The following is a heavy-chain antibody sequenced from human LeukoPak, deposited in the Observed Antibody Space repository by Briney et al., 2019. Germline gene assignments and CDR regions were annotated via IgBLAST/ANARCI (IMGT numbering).Heavy chain of an antibody. Sequence: PGGSLRLSCAASGFSFSDSWMTWVRQAPGEGLEWVANIEQYGSEKNYVDSVKGRFTISRDNAKNSLYLQMNILRAEDTAVYYCARGHGWFDPWGQGTLVTVSS. V-gene: IGHV3-7*05. CDR3: ARGHGWFDP. J-gene: IGHJ5*02. CDR2: IEQYGSEK. CDR1: GFSFSDSW.